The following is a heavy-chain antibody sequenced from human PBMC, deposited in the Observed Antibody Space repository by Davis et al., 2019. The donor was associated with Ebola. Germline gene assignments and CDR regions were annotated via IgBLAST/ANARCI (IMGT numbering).Heavy chain of an antibody. J-gene: IGHJ4*02. CDR3: ARAGGSGSYYDY. CDR2: ISGSGGST. V-gene: IGHV3-23*01. D-gene: IGHD3-10*01. Sequence: PGGSLRLSCAASGFTFSSYAMSWVRQAPGKGLEWVSAISGSGGSTYYADSVKGRFTISRDNAKNSLYLQMNSLRAEDTAVYYCARAGGSGSYYDYWGQGTLVTVSS. CDR1: GFTFSSYA.